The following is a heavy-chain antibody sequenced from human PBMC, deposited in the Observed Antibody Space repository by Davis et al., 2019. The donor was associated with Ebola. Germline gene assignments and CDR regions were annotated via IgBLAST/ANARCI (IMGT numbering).Heavy chain of an antibody. CDR3: ARDKSIAAAVGWFDP. D-gene: IGHD6-13*01. CDR2: IYYSGST. CDR1: GGSVSSGSYY. J-gene: IGHJ5*02. V-gene: IGHV4-61*01. Sequence: PSETLSLTCTVSGGSVSSGSYYWSWIRQPPGKGLEWIGYIYYSGSTNYNPSLKSRVTISVDTSKNQFSLKLSSVTAADTAVYYCARDKSIAAAVGWFDPWGQGTLVTVSS.